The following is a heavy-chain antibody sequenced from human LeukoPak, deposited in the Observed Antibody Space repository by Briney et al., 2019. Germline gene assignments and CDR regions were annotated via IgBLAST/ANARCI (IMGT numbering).Heavy chain of an antibody. V-gene: IGHV3-48*01. Sequence: GGSLRLSCAASGFTFSSYSMNWVRQAPGRGLEWVSYISISSSTIYYADSVKGRFTISRDNAKNSVYLQMNSLRAEDTAVYYCARVGYDSSVDYYYYYMDVWGKGTTVTVSS. CDR3: ARVGYDSSVDYYYYYMDV. J-gene: IGHJ6*03. D-gene: IGHD6-13*01. CDR1: GFTFSSYS. CDR2: ISISSSTI.